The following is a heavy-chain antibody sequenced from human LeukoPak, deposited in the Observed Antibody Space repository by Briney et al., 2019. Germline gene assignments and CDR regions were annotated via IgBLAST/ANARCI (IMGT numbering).Heavy chain of an antibody. J-gene: IGHJ5*02. CDR3: ARDQPHKSGSGSYFDWFDP. D-gene: IGHD3-10*01. CDR2: ISWNSASI. Sequence: GGSLRLSCAASGFIFDDYAMHWVRQAPGKGLERASGISWNSASIGYADSVKGRFTISRDNAKNSLYLQMNSLRAEDTAVYYCARDQPHKSGSGSYFDWFDPWGQGTLVTVSS. CDR1: GFIFDDYA. V-gene: IGHV3-9*01.